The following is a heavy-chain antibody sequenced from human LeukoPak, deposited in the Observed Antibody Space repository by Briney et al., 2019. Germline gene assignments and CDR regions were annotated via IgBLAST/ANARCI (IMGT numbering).Heavy chain of an antibody. D-gene: IGHD5-12*01. CDR3: TSRGYSGYGPFDP. CDR2: IRSKANSYAT. Sequence: PGGSLRLSCAASGFTFSGSAMHWVRQASGKGLEWVGRIRSKANSYATAYAASVKGRFTISRDDSKNTAYLQMNSLKTEDTAVYYCTSRGYSGYGPFDPWGQGTLVTVSS. CDR1: GFTFSGSA. V-gene: IGHV3-73*01. J-gene: IGHJ5*02.